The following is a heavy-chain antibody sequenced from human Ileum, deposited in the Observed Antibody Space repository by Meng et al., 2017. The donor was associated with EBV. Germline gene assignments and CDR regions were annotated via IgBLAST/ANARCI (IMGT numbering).Heavy chain of an antibody. J-gene: IGHJ4*02. CDR1: GYTFTSAS. CDR2: ININTGNP. D-gene: IGHD6-19*01. Sequence: QCVQSGSGLKKPWDQVKVSCQAAGYTFTSASMNWVRHAPGQGLEWMGWININTGNPTYAQGFTGRFVFSLDTSVSTAYLQIDSLKAEDTAVYYCARDKIAVAGITGDYWGQGTLVTVSS. CDR3: ARDKIAVAGITGDY. V-gene: IGHV7-4-1*01.